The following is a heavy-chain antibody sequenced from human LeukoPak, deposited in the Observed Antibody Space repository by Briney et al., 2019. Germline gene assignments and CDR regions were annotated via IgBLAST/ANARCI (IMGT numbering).Heavy chain of an antibody. Sequence: GGSLRLSCAASGFTFSSYSMNWVRQAPGKGLEWVSYISSSSSTIYYADSVKGRFTISRDNSKNTLYLQMNSLRAEDTAVYYCARTSKYYYDSSGYYAHWGQGTLVTVSS. J-gene: IGHJ4*02. CDR3: ARTSKYYYDSSGYYAH. CDR1: GFTFSSYS. V-gene: IGHV3-48*01. CDR2: ISSSSSTI. D-gene: IGHD3-22*01.